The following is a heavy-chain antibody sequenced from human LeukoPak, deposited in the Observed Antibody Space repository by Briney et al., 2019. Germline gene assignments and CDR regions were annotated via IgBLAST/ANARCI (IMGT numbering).Heavy chain of an antibody. CDR3: ASQVVTIFGVVTGHAFDI. J-gene: IGHJ3*02. Sequence: GASVKVSCKASGGTFSSYAISWVRQAPGQGLEWMGGIIPILGTANYAQKFQGRVTITADESTSTAYMELSSLRSEDTAVYYCASQVVTIFGVVTGHAFDIWGQGTMVTVSS. CDR2: IIPILGTA. D-gene: IGHD3-3*01. V-gene: IGHV1-69*13. CDR1: GGTFSSYA.